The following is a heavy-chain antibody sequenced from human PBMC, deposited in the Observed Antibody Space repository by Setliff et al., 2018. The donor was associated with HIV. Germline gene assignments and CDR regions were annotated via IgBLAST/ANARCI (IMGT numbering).Heavy chain of an antibody. CDR2: INLGGST. CDR1: GGSFSGYY. CDR3: ASDYSSRHDAFDL. Sequence: SETLSLTCAVYGGSFSGYYSSWIRQPPGKGLEWIGKINLGGSTSYNPSLKSRVTISIDTSKNRFSLNLSSVTAADTAVYYCASDYSSRHDAFDLWGQGTVVTVSS. D-gene: IGHD6-13*01. V-gene: IGHV4-34*01. J-gene: IGHJ3*01.